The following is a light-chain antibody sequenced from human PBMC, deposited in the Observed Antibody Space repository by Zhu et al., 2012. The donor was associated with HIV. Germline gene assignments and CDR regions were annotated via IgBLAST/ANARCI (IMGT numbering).Light chain of an antibody. J-gene: IGKJ3*01. CDR1: QSISNNY. CDR2: AAS. Sequence: EIVMTQSPATLSVSPGERATLSCRASQSISNNYLGWYQQKPGQAPRLLIYAASIRATGIPDRFSGSGSGTDFTLTITRLEPEDFAVYYCQQYAKLPLTFGPGTKVDIK. CDR3: QQYAKLPLT. V-gene: IGKV3-20*01.